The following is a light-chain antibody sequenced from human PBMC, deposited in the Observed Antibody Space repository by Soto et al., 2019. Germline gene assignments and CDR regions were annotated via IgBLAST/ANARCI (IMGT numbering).Light chain of an antibody. J-gene: IGLJ2*01. V-gene: IGLV2-8*01. Sequence: QSALTQPPSASGSPGQSVTISCTGTSSDVGGYNYVSWYQQHPGKAPEVMMYEVSKRPSGVPDRFSGSKSGNTASLTVSGLQAEDEADYYCSSYGGTNSLKVFGGGTQLTVL. CDR1: SSDVGGYNY. CDR3: SSYGGTNSLKV. CDR2: EVS.